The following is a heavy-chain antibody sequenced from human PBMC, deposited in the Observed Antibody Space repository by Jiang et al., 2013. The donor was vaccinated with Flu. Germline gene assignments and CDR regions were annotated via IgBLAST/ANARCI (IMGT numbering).Heavy chain of an antibody. CDR1: GGSISNYY. CDR3: GRMLWDLLTGPVDYEYGVDV. V-gene: IGHV4-4*08. CDR2: ISASGRT. D-gene: IGHD3-9*01. Sequence: GPGLVKPSETLSLTCTVSVSGGSISNYYWSWIRQPPGKGLEWIGHISASGRTSYSESLKSRVTIFLDTSKNQFSLRLNSVTPADTAVYYCGRMLWDLLTGPVDYEYGVDVWGQGTTVTVSS. J-gene: IGHJ6*02.